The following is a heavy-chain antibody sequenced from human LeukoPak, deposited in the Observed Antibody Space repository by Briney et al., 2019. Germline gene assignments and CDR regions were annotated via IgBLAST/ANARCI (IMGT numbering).Heavy chain of an antibody. J-gene: IGHJ4*02. CDR3: ARGWSIAVAAH. Sequence: GRSLRLSCAASGFTFSSYAMHWVRQAPGKGLEWVAVISYDGSNKYYADSVKGRFTISRDNSKNTLYLQMNSLRAEDTAVYYCARGWSIAVAAHWGQGTLVTVPS. CDR2: ISYDGSNK. D-gene: IGHD6-19*01. V-gene: IGHV3-30*04. CDR1: GFTFSSYA.